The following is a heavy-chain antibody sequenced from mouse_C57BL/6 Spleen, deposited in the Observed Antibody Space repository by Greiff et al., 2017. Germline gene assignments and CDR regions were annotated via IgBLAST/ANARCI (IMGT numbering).Heavy chain of an antibody. D-gene: IGHD3-1*01. CDR3: ARGGLTCAY. CDR2: INPSNGGT. J-gene: IGHJ3*01. CDR1: GSTFTSYW. V-gene: IGHV1-53*01. Sequence: VQLQQPGTELVKPGASVKLSCKASGSTFTSYWMHWVKQRPGQGLEWIGNINPSNGGTNSNEKLKRKATRTGDKSSSTAYMQLSSLTSEDSAVYYCARGGLTCAYWGQGTLVTVSA.